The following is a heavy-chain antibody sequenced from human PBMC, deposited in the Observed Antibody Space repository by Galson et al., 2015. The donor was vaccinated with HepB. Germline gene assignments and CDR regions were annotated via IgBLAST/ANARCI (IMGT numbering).Heavy chain of an antibody. CDR3: AGTVSYATSGYPKGWFDP. Sequence: SLRLSCAASGFTFSSYAMRWVRQAPGKGLEWVSCIDGASSGTYYAESVKGRFTISRDNSKNTLYLQMNSLRVEDTAVYYCAGTVSYATSGYPKGWFDPWGRGTLVTVSS. J-gene: IGHJ5*02. CDR2: IDGASSGT. D-gene: IGHD3-22*01. V-gene: IGHV3-23*01. CDR1: GFTFSSYA.